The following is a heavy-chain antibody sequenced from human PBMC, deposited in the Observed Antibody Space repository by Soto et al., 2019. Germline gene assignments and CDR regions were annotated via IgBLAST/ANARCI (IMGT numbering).Heavy chain of an antibody. Sequence: QVQLVQSGAEVRKPGSSLRVSCKSSGATFSTTGISWVRQAPGQGLEWMGGIIPLFGTPKYARKFQGRVSITADESTNTGYIELNSLRPDDAGVYYCARAAPVICGGDPCYGLASPVDSWGQGALVIVSS. CDR2: IIPLFGTP. CDR1: GATFSTTG. CDR3: ARAAPVICGGDPCYGLASPVDS. J-gene: IGHJ5*01. V-gene: IGHV1-69*01. D-gene: IGHD2-21*02.